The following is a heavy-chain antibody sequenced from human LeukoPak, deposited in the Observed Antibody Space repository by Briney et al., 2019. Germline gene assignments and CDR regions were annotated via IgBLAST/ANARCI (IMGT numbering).Heavy chain of an antibody. J-gene: IGHJ5*02. D-gene: IGHD1-26*01. CDR2: ISYDGSNK. Sequence: GGSLRLSCAASGFTFSSYGMHWVRQAPGKGLEWVAVISYDGSNKYYADSVKGRFTTSRDNSKNTLYLQMNSLRAEDTAVYYCARDGPGWELVFPYSSWFDPWGRGTLVTVSS. CDR3: ARDGPGWELVFPYSSWFDP. V-gene: IGHV3-30*03. CDR1: GFTFSSYG.